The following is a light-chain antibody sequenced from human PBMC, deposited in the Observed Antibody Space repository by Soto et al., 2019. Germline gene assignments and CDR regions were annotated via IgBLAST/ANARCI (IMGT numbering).Light chain of an antibody. CDR2: GAS. CDR1: QSVSSSY. Sequence: EIVLTQSPGTLSLSPGERATLSCRASQSVSSSYLAWYQRKPGQAPRLLIYGASTRATGIPARFSGSGSGTEFTLTISSLQSEDFAVYYCQQYNNWPQTFCQGTKVDIK. V-gene: IGKV3-15*01. CDR3: QQYNNWPQT. J-gene: IGKJ1*01.